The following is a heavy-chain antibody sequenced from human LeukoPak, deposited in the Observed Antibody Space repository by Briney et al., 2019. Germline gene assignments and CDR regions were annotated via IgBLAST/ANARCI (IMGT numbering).Heavy chain of an antibody. D-gene: IGHD1-26*01. CDR2: ISNTGTTI. J-gene: IGHJ4*02. CDR3: ARGGAADY. Sequence: GGSLRLSCAASGFTFSSYCMNWVRQAPGKGLEWVSYISNTGTTIYYADSVKGRFTISRDNAKNSLYLQMNSLRAEDTAAYYCARGGAADYWGQGTLVTVSS. V-gene: IGHV3-48*04. CDR1: GFTFSSYC.